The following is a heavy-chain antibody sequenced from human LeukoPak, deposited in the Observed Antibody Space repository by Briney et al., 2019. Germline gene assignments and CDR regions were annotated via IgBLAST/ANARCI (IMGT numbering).Heavy chain of an antibody. D-gene: IGHD5-18*01. J-gene: IGHJ3*02. Sequence: GGSLRLSCAASGFTFSSYEMNWVRQAPGKGLEWISYISSIGSTIYYADSVKGRFTISRDNAKNSLYLQMNSLRAEDTAVYYCAREASGYSYGLDAFDIWGQGTMVTVSS. CDR2: ISSIGSTI. CDR1: GFTFSSYE. V-gene: IGHV3-48*03. CDR3: AREASGYSYGLDAFDI.